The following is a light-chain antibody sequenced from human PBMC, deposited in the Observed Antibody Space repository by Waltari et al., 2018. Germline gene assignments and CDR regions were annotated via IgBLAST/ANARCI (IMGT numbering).Light chain of an antibody. CDR1: SSDVGSYNL. J-gene: IGLJ2*01. Sequence: QSALTQPAPVSGSPGQSITISCTGTSSDVGSYNLVSWYEHYPGKAPKLMSYEGSKRPAEVSNSFSGSKSGNTVSLAICGLEAEADSDYYCCSYAGSGSGVFGGGTKLSVL. CDR2: EGS. CDR3: CSYAGSGSGV. V-gene: IGLV2-23*01.